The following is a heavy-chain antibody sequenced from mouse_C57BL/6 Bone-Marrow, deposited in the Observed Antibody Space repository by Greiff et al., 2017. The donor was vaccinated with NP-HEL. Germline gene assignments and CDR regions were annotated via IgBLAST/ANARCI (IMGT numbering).Heavy chain of an antibody. Sequence: DVHLVESGGGLVKPGGSLKLSCAASGFTFSSYTMSWVRQTPEKRLEWVATISGGGGNTYYPDSVKGRVTISRDNAKNTLYLQMSSLRSEDTALYYGARHRYDSYFDYWGQGTTLTVSS. CDR1: GFTFSSYT. V-gene: IGHV5-9*01. CDR3: ARHRYDSYFDY. D-gene: IGHD2-4*01. J-gene: IGHJ2*01. CDR2: ISGGGGNT.